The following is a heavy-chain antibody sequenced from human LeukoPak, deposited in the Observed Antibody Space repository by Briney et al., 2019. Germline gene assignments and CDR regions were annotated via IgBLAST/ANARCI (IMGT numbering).Heavy chain of an antibody. CDR3: ARESGAFSPFGF. Sequence: SETLSLTCAVSGGSILTTNWWSWVRQPPGKGLEWIGEVHLSGASNYNPSLKSRVSMSIGKSKNQLSLKLTSVTAADTAMYYCARESGAFSPFGFWGQGTLVTVSS. D-gene: IGHD1-26*01. V-gene: IGHV4-4*02. CDR2: VHLSGAS. CDR1: GGSILTTNW. J-gene: IGHJ4*02.